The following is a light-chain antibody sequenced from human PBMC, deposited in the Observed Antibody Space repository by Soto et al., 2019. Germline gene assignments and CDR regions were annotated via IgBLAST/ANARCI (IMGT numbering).Light chain of an antibody. Sequence: SSELTQPPSVSVAPGQTARITCGGNNIGTKSVHWYQQRPGQAPVLVVYDGSDRPSGIPERFSGSNSGNTATLTISRVEAGDEADYYCQVWESSGDQWVFGGGTKLTVL. J-gene: IGLJ3*02. CDR3: QVWESSGDQWV. CDR1: NIGTKS. V-gene: IGLV3-21*02. CDR2: DGS.